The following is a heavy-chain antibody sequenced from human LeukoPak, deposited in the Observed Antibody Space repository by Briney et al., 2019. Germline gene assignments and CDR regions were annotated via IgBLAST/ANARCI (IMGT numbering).Heavy chain of an antibody. CDR2: IYPDGSET. D-gene: IGHD3-9*01. J-gene: IGHJ3*02. CDR1: GYSVTSYL. V-gene: IGHV5-51*01. CDR3: ARTYDSIDAFDI. Sequence: GESLNISCTGSGYSVTSYLLCWVRQLPGKGLGLMGIIYPDGSETRYSPSFQGQVTISAAKSISTDYLQWSSPKASDTAMYYCARTYDSIDAFDIWGEGRMVTDSS.